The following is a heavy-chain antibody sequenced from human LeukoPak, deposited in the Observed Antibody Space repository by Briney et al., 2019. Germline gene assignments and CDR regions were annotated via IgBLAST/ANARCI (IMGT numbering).Heavy chain of an antibody. V-gene: IGHV3-9*01. J-gene: IGHJ4*02. CDR2: ISWNSGSI. D-gene: IGHD3-9*01. CDR1: GFTFDDYA. Sequence: GRSLRLSCAASGFTFDDYAMHWVRQAPGKGLEWVSGISWNSGSIGYADSVKGRFTISRDNAKNSLYPQMNSLRAEDTALYYCAKDSSLMTGSFDYWGQGTLVTVSS. CDR3: AKDSSLMTGSFDY.